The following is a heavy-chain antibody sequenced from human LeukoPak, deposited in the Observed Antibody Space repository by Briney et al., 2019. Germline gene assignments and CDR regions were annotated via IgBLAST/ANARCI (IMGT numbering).Heavy chain of an antibody. D-gene: IGHD3-22*01. J-gene: IGHJ3*02. CDR3: AKDQMRYYYDSSGMGVEAFDI. Sequence: GGSLRLSCAASGFTFSSYAMSWVRQAPGKGLEWVSAISGSGGSTYYADSVKGRFTISRDNSKNTLYLQMNSLRAEDTAVYYCAKDQMRYYYDSSGMGVEAFDIWGQGTMVTVSS. V-gene: IGHV3-23*01. CDR2: ISGSGGST. CDR1: GFTFSSYA.